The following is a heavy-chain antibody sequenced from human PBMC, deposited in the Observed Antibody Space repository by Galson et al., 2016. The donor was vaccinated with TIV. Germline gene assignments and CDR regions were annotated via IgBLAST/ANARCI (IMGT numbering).Heavy chain of an antibody. D-gene: IGHD3-22*01. V-gene: IGHV3-30*18. CDR1: GFTFGSYG. J-gene: IGHJ4*02. Sequence: SLRLSCAASGFTFGSYGMHWVRQAPGKGLEWVSYISFDGSEKNYADSVKGRFTISRDNPKNTLYLQMSSLRADDTAVYFCAKMDSSGFDYVRRFDFWGQGTLATVSS. CDR3: AKMDSSGFDYVRRFDF. CDR2: ISFDGSEK.